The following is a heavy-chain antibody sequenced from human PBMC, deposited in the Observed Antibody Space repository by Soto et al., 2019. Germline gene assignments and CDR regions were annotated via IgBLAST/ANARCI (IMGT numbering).Heavy chain of an antibody. J-gene: IGHJ6*04. CDR3: ERELTVATITLPGMDV. CDR1: GFTFSSYW. D-gene: IGHD5-12*01. V-gene: IGHV3-74*01. CDR2: INSDGSST. Sequence: PGGSLRLSCAASGFTFSSYWMHWVRQAPGKGLVWVSRINSDGSSTSYADSVKGRFTISRDNAKNTLYLQMNSLRAEDTAVFYCERELTVATITLPGMDVWGKGTTVPVSS.